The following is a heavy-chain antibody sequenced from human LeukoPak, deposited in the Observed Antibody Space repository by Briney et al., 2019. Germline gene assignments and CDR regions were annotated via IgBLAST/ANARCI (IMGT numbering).Heavy chain of an antibody. CDR3: ARDDGSGWYFDY. CDR1: GYTFTSYG. Sequence: VASVKVSCKASGYTFTSYGISWVRQAPGQGLEWMGIINPSGGSTSYAQKFQGRVTMTRDMSTSTVYMELSSLRSEDTAVYYCARDDGSGWYFDYWGQGTLVTVSS. D-gene: IGHD6-19*01. CDR2: INPSGGST. V-gene: IGHV1-46*01. J-gene: IGHJ4*02.